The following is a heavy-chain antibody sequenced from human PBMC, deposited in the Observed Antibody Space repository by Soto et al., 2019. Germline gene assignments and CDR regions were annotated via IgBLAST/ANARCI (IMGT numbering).Heavy chain of an antibody. CDR2: ISGSGTST. CDR3: STGEWLRLNDI. Sequence: GGSLRLSCAASRLTFSSHGMSWVRQAPGKGLEWVSNISGSGTSTYYADSVRGRFTISRDNSKNTLYLEMNSLRADDTAVYYCSTGEWLRLNDIRGQRTFVTVSS. V-gene: IGHV3-23*01. J-gene: IGHJ4*02. D-gene: IGHD5-12*01. CDR1: RLTFSSHG.